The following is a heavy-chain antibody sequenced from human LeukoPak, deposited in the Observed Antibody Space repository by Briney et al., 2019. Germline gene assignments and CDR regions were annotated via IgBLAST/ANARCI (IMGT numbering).Heavy chain of an antibody. CDR2: ISYDGSNK. Sequence: PGRSLRLSCAGSGFTFSSYGMHWVRQAPGKGLEWVAVISYDGSNKYYADSVKGRFTISRDNSKNTLYLQMNSLRAEDTAVYYCAKDPAGYCSSTSCYTGRYYYYGMDVWGQGTTVTVSS. J-gene: IGHJ6*02. CDR1: GFTFSSYG. V-gene: IGHV3-30*18. CDR3: AKDPAGYCSSTSCYTGRYYYYGMDV. D-gene: IGHD2-2*02.